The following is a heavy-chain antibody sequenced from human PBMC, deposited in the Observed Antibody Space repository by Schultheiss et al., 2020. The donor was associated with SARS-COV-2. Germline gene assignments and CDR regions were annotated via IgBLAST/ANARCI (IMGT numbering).Heavy chain of an antibody. CDR3: ASQYSSSRPFDY. CDR2: ISDRGSTM. J-gene: IGHJ4*02. V-gene: IGHV3-48*03. Sequence: GGSLRLSCVASGFTFSSYEMNWVRQAPGKGLEWVSYISDRGSTMTYADSVRGRFTVSRDNSKNTLYLQMNSLRAEDTAVYYCASQYSSSRPFDYWGQGTLVTVSS. D-gene: IGHD6-6*01. CDR1: GFTFSSYE.